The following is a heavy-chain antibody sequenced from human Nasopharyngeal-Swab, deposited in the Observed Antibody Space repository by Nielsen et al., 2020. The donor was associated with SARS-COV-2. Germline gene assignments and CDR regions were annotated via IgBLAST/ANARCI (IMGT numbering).Heavy chain of an antibody. Sequence: GESLKISCAASGFTFSSYGMHWVRQAPGKGLEWVAFIRYDGSNKYYADSVKGRFTISRDNSKNTLYLQMNSLRAEDTAVYYCATAFGVIMISPCNYWGQGTLVTVSS. D-gene: IGHD3-16*01. J-gene: IGHJ4*02. CDR3: ATAFGVIMISPCNY. CDR2: IRYDGSNK. CDR1: GFTFSSYG. V-gene: IGHV3-30*02.